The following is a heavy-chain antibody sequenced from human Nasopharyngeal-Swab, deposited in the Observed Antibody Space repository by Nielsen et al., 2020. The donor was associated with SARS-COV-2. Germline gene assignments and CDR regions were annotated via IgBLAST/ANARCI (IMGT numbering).Heavy chain of an antibody. Sequence: GSLRLSCTAPGGPISSSSYYWGWIRQPPGKGLEWIGSIYYSGSTYYNPSLKSRVTISVDTSKNQFSLKLSSVTAADTAVYYCASPYGPHSFDIWGQGTMVTVSS. CDR3: ASPYGPHSFDI. CDR1: GGPISSSSYY. J-gene: IGHJ3*02. V-gene: IGHV4-39*01. CDR2: IYYSGST. D-gene: IGHD4-17*01.